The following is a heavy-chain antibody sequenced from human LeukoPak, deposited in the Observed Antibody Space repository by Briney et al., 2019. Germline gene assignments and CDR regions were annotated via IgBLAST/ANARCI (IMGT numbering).Heavy chain of an antibody. CDR3: AKTLTNYDILTGYYPRAFDY. D-gene: IGHD3-9*01. Sequence: GESLRLSCAASGFTFSSYAMSWVRQAPGKGLEWVSAISGSGGSTYYADSVKGRFTISRDNSKNTLYLQMNSLRAEDTAVYYCAKTLTNYDILTGYYPRAFDYWGQGTLVTVSS. J-gene: IGHJ4*02. CDR1: GFTFSSYA. V-gene: IGHV3-23*01. CDR2: ISGSGGST.